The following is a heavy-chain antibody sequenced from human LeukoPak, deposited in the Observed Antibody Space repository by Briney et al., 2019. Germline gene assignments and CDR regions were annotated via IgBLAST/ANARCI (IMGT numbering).Heavy chain of an antibody. D-gene: IGHD3-22*01. Sequence: PGGSLRLSCAASGFTFSSYEMNWVRQAPGKGLEWCSYISSSGSTIYYADSVKGRFTISRDNAKNSLYLQMNSLRAEDTAVYYCARESDNYDSSGYYPLPFDYWGQGTLVTVSS. V-gene: IGHV3-48*03. CDR3: ARESDNYDSSGYYPLPFDY. CDR1: GFTFSSYE. CDR2: ISSSGSTI. J-gene: IGHJ4*02.